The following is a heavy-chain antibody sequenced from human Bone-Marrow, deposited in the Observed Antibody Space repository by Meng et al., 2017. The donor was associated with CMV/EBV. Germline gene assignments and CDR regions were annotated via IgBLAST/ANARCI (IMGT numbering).Heavy chain of an antibody. CDR3: ARGGHKSSGYDY. D-gene: IGHD6-6*01. J-gene: IGHJ4*02. Sequence: SVKVSCKASGGTFSSYAISWVRQAPGQGLEWMGGIIPILGIANYAQKFQGRVTITADKSTSTAYMELSSLRSEDTAMYYCARGGHKSSGYDYWGQGTRATVSS. CDR1: GGTFSSYA. V-gene: IGHV1-69*10. CDR2: IIPILGIA.